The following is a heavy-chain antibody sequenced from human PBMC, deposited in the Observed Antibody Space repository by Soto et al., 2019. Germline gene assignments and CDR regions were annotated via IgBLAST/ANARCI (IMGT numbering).Heavy chain of an antibody. J-gene: IGHJ4*02. CDR1: GGSISSSSFY. D-gene: IGHD2-2*02. V-gene: IGHV4-39*01. CDR3: ARHRYTSNPFDY. Sequence: SETLSLTCTVSGGSISSSSFYWGWIRQPPGKGLEWIGSIYYSGSTYYNPSLKSRVTISVDTSKNHFSLKPSSVTAADTAVFYCARHRYTSNPFDYPGQATLLTVS. CDR2: IYYSGST.